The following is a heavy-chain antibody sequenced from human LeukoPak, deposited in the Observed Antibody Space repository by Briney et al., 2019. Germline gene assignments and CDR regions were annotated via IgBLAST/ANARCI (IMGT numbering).Heavy chain of an antibody. J-gene: IGHJ4*02. CDR2: ISWDGGST. V-gene: IGHV3-43*01. CDR1: GFTFDDYT. CDR3: ARCDILTGCDY. Sequence: GGSLRLSCAASGFTFDDYTMHWVRQAPGKGLEWVSLISWDGGSTYYADSVKGRFTISRDNAKNSLSLQMNSLRAEDTAVYYCARCDILTGCDYWGQGTLVTVSS. D-gene: IGHD3-9*01.